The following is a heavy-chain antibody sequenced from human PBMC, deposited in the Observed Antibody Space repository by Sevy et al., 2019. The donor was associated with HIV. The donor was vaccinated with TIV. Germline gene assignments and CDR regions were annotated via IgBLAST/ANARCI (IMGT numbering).Heavy chain of an antibody. D-gene: IGHD5-18*01. Sequence: GGSLRLSCTASGFSFSDYYMSWIRQAPGKGLEWSSYISTSSGFTDYEDSVKGRFTISRDNAKNSLYLQMNSLRAEDTAVYFCAIVRYNYGQKYFDYWGQGTLVTVSS. CDR2: ISTSSGFT. CDR1: GFSFSDYY. CDR3: AIVRYNYGQKYFDY. J-gene: IGHJ4*02. V-gene: IGHV3-11*06.